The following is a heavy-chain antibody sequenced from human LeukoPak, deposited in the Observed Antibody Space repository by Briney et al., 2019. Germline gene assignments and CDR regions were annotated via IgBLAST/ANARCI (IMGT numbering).Heavy chain of an antibody. J-gene: IGHJ3*02. V-gene: IGHV5-51*01. CDR3: ARLSIAAAGTGAFDI. CDR1: GYSFTSYW. Sequence: PGESLKISCKGSGYSFTSYWIGWVRQMPGKGLEWMGIIYRGDSDTRYSPSFQGQVTISADKSISTAYLQWSSLKASDTAMYYCARLSIAAAGTGAFDIWGQGTMVTVSS. D-gene: IGHD6-13*01. CDR2: IYRGDSDT.